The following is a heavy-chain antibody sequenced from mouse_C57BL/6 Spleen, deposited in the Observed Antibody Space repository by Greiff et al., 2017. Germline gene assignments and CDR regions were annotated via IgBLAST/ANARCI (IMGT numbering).Heavy chain of an antibody. CDR3: ARYGYGSSLFDY. Sequence: VQLQQSGAELVKPGASVQLSCKASGYTFTSYWMHWVKQRPGQGLEWIGMIPPNSGSTNYNEKFKSKATLTVDKSSSTAYMPLSSLTSEDSSVYYCARYGYGSSLFDYWGQGTTLTVSS. V-gene: IGHV1-64*01. D-gene: IGHD1-1*01. J-gene: IGHJ2*01. CDR1: GYTFTSYW. CDR2: IPPNSGST.